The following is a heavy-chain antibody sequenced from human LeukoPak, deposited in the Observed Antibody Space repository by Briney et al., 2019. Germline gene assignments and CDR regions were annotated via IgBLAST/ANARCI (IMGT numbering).Heavy chain of an antibody. V-gene: IGHV4-34*01. CDR3: AREPPDSSGYYYFDY. D-gene: IGHD3-22*01. Sequence: PSETLSLTCAVYGGSFSGYYWSWIRQPPGKGLEWIGEINHSGSTNYNPSLKSRVTISVDTSKNQFSLKLSSVTAADTAVYYCAREPPDSSGYYYFDYWGQGTLVTVSS. CDR2: INHSGST. J-gene: IGHJ4*02. CDR1: GGSFSGYY.